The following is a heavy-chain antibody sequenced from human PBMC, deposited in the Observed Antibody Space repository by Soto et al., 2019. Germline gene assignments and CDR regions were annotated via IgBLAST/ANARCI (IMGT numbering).Heavy chain of an antibody. CDR1: GGSISSGGYS. V-gene: IGHV4-31*03. D-gene: IGHD3-10*01. CDR3: ARKGMVGGVIHGMDV. Sequence: QVQLQESGPGLVKPSQTLSLTCTVSGGSISSGGYSWSWIRPHPGKGLAWLGYIYYRGRTYYTPSLERRVTISVDTSKNQFSLKLSSVTAADTAVYYCARKGMVGGVIHGMDVWGQGTTVTVSS. CDR2: IYYRGRT. J-gene: IGHJ6*02.